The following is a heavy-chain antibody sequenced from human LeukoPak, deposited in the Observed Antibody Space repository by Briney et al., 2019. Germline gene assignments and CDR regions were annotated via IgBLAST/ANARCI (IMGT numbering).Heavy chain of an antibody. J-gene: IGHJ4*02. V-gene: IGHV3-7*01. CDR3: ARERDGRFFDY. D-gene: IGHD5-24*01. CDR1: GLIFRSYW. CDR2: INQDGSEK. Sequence: GGSLRLSCAVSGLIFRSYWMSWVRQAPGKGLEWVANINQDGSEKYFVDSVKGRFTISRDNAKNSLHLQMNTLRAEDTAVYYCARERDGRFFDYWGQGTLVTVSS.